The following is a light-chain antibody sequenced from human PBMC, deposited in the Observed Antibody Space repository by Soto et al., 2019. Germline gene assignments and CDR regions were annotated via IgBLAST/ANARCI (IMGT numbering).Light chain of an antibody. CDR2: EVS. J-gene: IGLJ1*01. CDR3: SSYTSSSIDYV. CDR1: SSDVGGYNY. V-gene: IGLV2-14*01. Sequence: QSALTQPASVSGSPGQSITISCTGTSSDVGGYNYVSWYQPHPGKAPKLLIYEVSNRPSGVSNRFSGSKSGNTASLTISGLQAEDEADYYCSSYTSSSIDYVFGTATKLTVL.